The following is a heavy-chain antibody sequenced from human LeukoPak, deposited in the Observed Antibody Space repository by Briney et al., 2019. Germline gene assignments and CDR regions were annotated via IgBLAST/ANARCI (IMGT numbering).Heavy chain of an antibody. CDR1: GFAFSFDW. Sequence: GGSLRLSCAASGFAFSFDWMHWVRQTPEKGLVWVARISPDGSNTIYADSVKGRFTISKDKSKNTLYLQMDNSRAEDTGVYFCARLPTFYYDSSGYHYDYWGQGTLVTVSS. CDR2: ISPDGSNT. CDR3: ARLPTFYYDSSGYHYDY. J-gene: IGHJ4*02. D-gene: IGHD3-22*01. V-gene: IGHV3-74*01.